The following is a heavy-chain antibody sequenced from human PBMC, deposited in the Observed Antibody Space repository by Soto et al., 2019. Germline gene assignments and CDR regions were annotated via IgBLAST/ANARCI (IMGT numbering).Heavy chain of an antibody. D-gene: IGHD2-15*01. Sequence: QVQLVESGGGVVQPGRSLRLSGAASGFILSTYAMYWVRQAPGKGLEWVAVISYDGNNKYYADSVKGRFTISRDNSKNTLYLQMNSLRAEDTAVYYCARAGCDGGSCYTLVGLRYGMDVWGQGTTVTVSS. CDR1: GFILSTYA. CDR3: ARAGCDGGSCYTLVGLRYGMDV. J-gene: IGHJ6*02. CDR2: ISYDGNNK. V-gene: IGHV3-30-3*01.